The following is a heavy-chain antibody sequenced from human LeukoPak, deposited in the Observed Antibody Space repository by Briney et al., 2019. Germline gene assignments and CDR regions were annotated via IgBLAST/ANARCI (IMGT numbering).Heavy chain of an antibody. CDR2: IRGSGVST. D-gene: IGHD1-7*01. CDR3: AKDERNWNYNLASQTYD. Sequence: GGSLRLSCAASGFTFSSYAMSWVRQAPGKGLEWVSAIRGSGVSTYYADSVKGRFTVSRDNSKNTLYLQMSSLRAEDTAVYYCAKDERNWNYNLASQTYDWGQGTLVTVSS. CDR1: GFTFSSYA. J-gene: IGHJ4*02. V-gene: IGHV3-23*01.